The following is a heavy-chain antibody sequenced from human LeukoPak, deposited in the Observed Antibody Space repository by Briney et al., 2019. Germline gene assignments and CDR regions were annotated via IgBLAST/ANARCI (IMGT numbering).Heavy chain of an antibody. V-gene: IGHV3-7*01. CDR2: IKRDGSEK. CDR1: GFTFSSFW. Sequence: PGGSLRLSCGTSGFTFSSFWMSWVRQPPGKGLEWVANIKRDGSEKDYVESLKGRFTISKDNAKNSLYLQMNSLRAEDTAVYYCARGDITMIVVLGYYFDYWGQGTLVTVS. CDR3: ARGDITMIVVLGYYFDY. D-gene: IGHD3-22*01. J-gene: IGHJ4*02.